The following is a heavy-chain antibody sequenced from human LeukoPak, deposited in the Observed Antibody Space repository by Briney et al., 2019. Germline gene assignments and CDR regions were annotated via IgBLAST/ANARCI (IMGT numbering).Heavy chain of an antibody. CDR1: GFTFSSYW. CDR3: ARGEDYGDYDAFDI. D-gene: IGHD4-17*01. V-gene: IGHV3-74*01. CDR2: ISDGGSIT. Sequence: GGSLRLSCAASGFTFSSYWMHWVRQAPGKGLVWVSRISDGGSITTYADSVKGRFTISRDNAKNTLYLQMNSLRAEDTAVYYCARGEDYGDYDAFDIWGQGTMVTVSS. J-gene: IGHJ3*02.